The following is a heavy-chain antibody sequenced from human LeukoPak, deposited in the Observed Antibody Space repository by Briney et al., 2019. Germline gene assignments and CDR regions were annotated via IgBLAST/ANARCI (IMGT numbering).Heavy chain of an antibody. Sequence: GGSLRLSCAASGFTFSNYWMSWVRQAPGKWLEWVAKIKQDGSEEYYVDSVKGRFTISRDNAKNSLFLQMNSLRAEDTALYYCAKDIFRTNGMDVWGQGTTVTVSS. CDR2: IKQDGSEE. V-gene: IGHV3-7*03. CDR3: AKDIFRTNGMDV. J-gene: IGHJ6*02. D-gene: IGHD3-9*01. CDR1: GFTFSNYW.